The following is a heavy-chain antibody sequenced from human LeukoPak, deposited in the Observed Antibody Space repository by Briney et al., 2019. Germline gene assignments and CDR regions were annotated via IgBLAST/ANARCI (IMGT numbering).Heavy chain of an antibody. CDR1: GGPISNNNYY. CDR3: ARGEYSYGSTDY. V-gene: IGHV4-39*07. CDR2: IYYSGST. J-gene: IGHJ4*02. Sequence: SETLSLTCPSYGGPISNNNYYWGWIRQSPGKRLEWIGSIYYSGSTYYNPSLKSRVTISVDTSKNQFSLKLSSVTAADTAVYYCARGEYSYGSTDYWGQGTLVTVSS. D-gene: IGHD5-18*01.